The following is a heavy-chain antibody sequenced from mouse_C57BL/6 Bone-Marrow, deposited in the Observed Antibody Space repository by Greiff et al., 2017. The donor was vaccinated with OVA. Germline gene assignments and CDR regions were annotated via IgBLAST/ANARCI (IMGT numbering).Heavy chain of an antibody. V-gene: IGHV1-42*01. CDR1: GYSFTGYY. J-gene: IGHJ1*03. Sequence: VQLKQSGPELVKPGASVKISCKASGYSFTGYYMNWVKQSPEKSLEWIGEINPSTGGTTYNQKFKAKATLTVDKSSSTAYMQLKSLTSEDSAVYYCARSNGIYYGSSYRYFDVWGTGTTVTVSS. CDR2: INPSTGGT. D-gene: IGHD1-1*01. CDR3: ARSNGIYYGSSYRYFDV.